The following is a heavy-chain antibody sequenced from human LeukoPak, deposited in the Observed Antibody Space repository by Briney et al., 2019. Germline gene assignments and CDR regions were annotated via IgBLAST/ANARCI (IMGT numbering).Heavy chain of an antibody. D-gene: IGHD3-10*01. Sequence: GASVKVSCKASGYTFTSYGISWVRQAPGQGLEWVGCISAYNGNTNYSQKLQGRVTMTTDTSTSTSYMELRSLRSDDPAVYYCAKDLQAETAQLWFGEPAWFDPWGQGPMVTVSS. J-gene: IGHJ5*02. V-gene: IGHV1-18*01. CDR1: GYTFTSYG. CDR3: AKDLQAETAQLWFGEPAWFDP. CDR2: ISAYNGNT.